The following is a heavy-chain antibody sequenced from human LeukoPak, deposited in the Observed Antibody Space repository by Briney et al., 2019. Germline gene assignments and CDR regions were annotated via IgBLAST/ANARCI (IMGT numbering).Heavy chain of an antibody. Sequence: PSETLSLTCAVYGGSFSGYYWSWIRQPPGKGLEWIGEINHSGSTNYNPSLKSRVTISVDTSKNQFSLKLSSVTAADTTVYYCARHRCSGGSCYPMNWFDPWGQGTLVTVSS. J-gene: IGHJ5*02. V-gene: IGHV4-34*01. CDR1: GGSFSGYY. CDR2: INHSGST. CDR3: ARHRCSGGSCYPMNWFDP. D-gene: IGHD2-15*01.